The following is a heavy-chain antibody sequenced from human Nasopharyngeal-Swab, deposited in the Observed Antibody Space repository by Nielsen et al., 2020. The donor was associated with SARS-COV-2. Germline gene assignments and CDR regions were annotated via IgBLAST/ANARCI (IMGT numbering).Heavy chain of an antibody. V-gene: IGHV3-53*01. CDR1: GFSVSGNTY. CDR2: IHADGNT. Sequence: GESLKISCAASGFSVSGNTYMSWVRQAPGKGLEWVSTIHADGNTYYADSVRGRFTSSRDNSKNTVSLQMNSLRAEDTAVYYCASRGASADPSTRDLPFSRRTFDLWGRGTLGTVSS. CDR3: ASRGASADPSTRDLPFSRRTFDL. D-gene: IGHD6-13*01. J-gene: IGHJ2*01.